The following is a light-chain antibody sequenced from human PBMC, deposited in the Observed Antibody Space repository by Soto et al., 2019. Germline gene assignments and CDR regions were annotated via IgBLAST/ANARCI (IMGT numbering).Light chain of an antibody. J-gene: IGKJ1*01. V-gene: IGKV3-15*01. CDR1: QNVNSN. CDR2: GAS. CDR3: QQYDEWHTWT. Sequence: EILMTQYPASLSVSPGERATLSCWASQNVNSNLAWYQQKPGQAPRLLIFGASTRATGIPARFSGSGSGTEFTLTISSLKSEDFAVYYCQQYDEWHTWTFGQGTKVDIK.